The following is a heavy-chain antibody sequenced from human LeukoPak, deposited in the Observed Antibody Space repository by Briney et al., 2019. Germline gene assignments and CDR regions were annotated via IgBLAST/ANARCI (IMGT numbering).Heavy chain of an antibody. Sequence: GGSLRLSCATSGFTFSSYAMSWVRQAPGKGLEWVSSISGSGGNTYYADSVKGRFTISRDYSKNTLYLQMNSLRAEDTAVYYCARWGDWDLLFDYWGQGTLVTVSS. CDR1: GFTFSSYA. CDR3: ARWGDWDLLFDY. J-gene: IGHJ4*02. CDR2: ISGSGGNT. V-gene: IGHV3-23*01. D-gene: IGHD1-26*01.